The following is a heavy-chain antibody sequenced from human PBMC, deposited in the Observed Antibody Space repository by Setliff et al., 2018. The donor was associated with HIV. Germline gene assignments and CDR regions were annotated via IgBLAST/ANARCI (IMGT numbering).Heavy chain of an antibody. V-gene: IGHV5-51*01. CDR3: ARQAVDCSGGTCYSTSAFDY. D-gene: IGHD2-15*01. CDR2: VYPDDSDS. CDR1: GYNFASHW. J-gene: IGHJ4*02. Sequence: GESLKISCKGSGYNFASHWIAWVRQMPGKGLEWMGIVYPDDSDSRYSPSFQGQVTISADKSVSTAYLQWSSLKASDTAMYYCARQAVDCSGGTCYSTSAFDYWGQGTLVTVSS.